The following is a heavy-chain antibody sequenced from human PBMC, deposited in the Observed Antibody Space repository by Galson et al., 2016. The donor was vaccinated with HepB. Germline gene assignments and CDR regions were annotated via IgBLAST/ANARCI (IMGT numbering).Heavy chain of an antibody. CDR1: GVTFNSYN. D-gene: IGHD2-8*01. CDR3: ASGPLGSPMLSFDY. CDR2: TMPAFGTT. J-gene: IGHJ4*02. Sequence: SVKVSCKASGVTFNSYNFNWVRQAPGQGLEWLGGTMPAFGTTNYAQKFQGRVTIAADESTGTAYMDLSSLRSEDTAVYYCASGPLGSPMLSFDYWGQGTLVTVSS. V-gene: IGHV1-69*13.